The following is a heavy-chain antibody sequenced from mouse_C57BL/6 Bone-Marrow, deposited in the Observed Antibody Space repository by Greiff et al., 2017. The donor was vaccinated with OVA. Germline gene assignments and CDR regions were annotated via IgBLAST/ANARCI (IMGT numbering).Heavy chain of an antibody. CDR1: GYAFTNYL. D-gene: IGHD2-5*01. CDR2: INPGSGGT. CDR3: ARAPYYSNYNFDY. V-gene: IGHV1-54*01. Sequence: VQLQQSGAELVRPGTSVKVSCKASGYAFTNYLIEWVKQRPGQGLEWIGVINPGSGGTNYNEKFKGKATLTADQSSSTAYMQLSSLTSEDSAVYVGARAPYYSNYNFDYWGQGTTLTVSS. J-gene: IGHJ2*01.